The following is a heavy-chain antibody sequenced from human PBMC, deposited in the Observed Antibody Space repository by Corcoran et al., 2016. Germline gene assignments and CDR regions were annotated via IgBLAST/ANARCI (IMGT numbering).Heavy chain of an antibody. V-gene: IGHV3-30*18. D-gene: IGHD6-19*01. CDR2: ISYDGSNK. CDR1: GFTFSSYG. CDR3: AKDGGQWLPPEHYFDY. J-gene: IGHJ4*02. Sequence: QVQLVESGGGVVQPGRSLRLSCAASGFTFSSYGMHWVRQAPGKGLEWVAVISYDGSNKYYADSVKGRFTISRDNSKNTLYLQMNSMRAEETALYYCAKDGGQWLPPEHYFDYWGQGTLVTVSS.